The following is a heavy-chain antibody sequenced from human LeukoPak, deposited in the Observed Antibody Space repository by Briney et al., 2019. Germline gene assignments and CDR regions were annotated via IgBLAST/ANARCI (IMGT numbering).Heavy chain of an antibody. J-gene: IGHJ6*03. CDR3: ARDPGTGGPLDYYYYMDV. CDR2: ISYDGSKK. V-gene: IGHV3-30-3*01. CDR1: GFTFSSYI. Sequence: GGSLRLSCAASGFTFSSYIMHWVRQAPGKGLEWVALISYDGSKKYYADSVKGRFTISRDNSKNTLYLQMNSLRTEDTAVYYCARDPGTGGPLDYYYYMDVWGKGTTVIVSS. D-gene: IGHD7-27*01.